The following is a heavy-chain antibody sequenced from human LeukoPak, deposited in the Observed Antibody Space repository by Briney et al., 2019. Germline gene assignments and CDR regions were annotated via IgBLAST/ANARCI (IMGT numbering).Heavy chain of an antibody. J-gene: IGHJ4*02. Sequence: GGSLRLSCAASGFTFSSYWMSWVRQAPGKGLEWVAKIKQDGSEKYYVDSVKGRFTISREKSKNSLYMQMNSLRAEDKGAYYCARLSYDTSGYYYQRHFDYWGQGTLVTVSS. D-gene: IGHD3-22*01. V-gene: IGHV3-7*01. CDR3: ARLSYDTSGYYYQRHFDY. CDR2: IKQDGSEK. CDR1: GFTFSSYW.